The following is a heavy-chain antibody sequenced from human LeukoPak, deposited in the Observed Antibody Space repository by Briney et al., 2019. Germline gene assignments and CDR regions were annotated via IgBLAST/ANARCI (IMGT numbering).Heavy chain of an antibody. CDR2: IYYSGST. CDR1: GGSISSFY. Sequence: PSETLSLTCTGSGGSISSFYWSWIRQPTGKGLESLGYIYYSGSTNYNPSLKSRVTISVDTSKNHFSLQLRSVTAADTAVYYCARAPPLGDGYNIVGKFDYWGQGTLVTVSS. J-gene: IGHJ4*02. CDR3: ARAPPLGDGYNIVGKFDY. D-gene: IGHD5-24*01. V-gene: IGHV4-59*01.